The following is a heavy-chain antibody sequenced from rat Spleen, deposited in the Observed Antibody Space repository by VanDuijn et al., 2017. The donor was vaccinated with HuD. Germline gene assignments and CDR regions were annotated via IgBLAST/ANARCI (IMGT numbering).Heavy chain of an antibody. V-gene: IGHV6-6*01. Sequence: EVQVLESGGGLVQPGNSLKLSCATSGFTFSTAWMYWYRQFPEKRLEWVARIKAKSNNYATDYTESVKGRFTISRDDSKSSIYLQMKNLKEEETAIYYCAWGSSDYWGQGVMVTVSS. J-gene: IGHJ2*01. CDR1: GFTFSTAW. D-gene: IGHD5-1*01. CDR2: IKAKSNNYAT. CDR3: AWGSSDY.